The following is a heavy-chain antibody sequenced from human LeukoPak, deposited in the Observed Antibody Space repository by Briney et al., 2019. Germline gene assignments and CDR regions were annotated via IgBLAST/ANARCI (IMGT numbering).Heavy chain of an antibody. CDR1: GFTFSNYW. J-gene: IGHJ5*02. CDR2: IKGDGSST. V-gene: IGHV3-74*01. Sequence: GGSLKLSCAASGFTFSNYWMHWVRQAPGKGLVWVSRIKGDGSSTIYADSVKGRFTVSRDNAENTLYLQMNSLRVEDTAMYYCAKSDWFDPWGQGTLVTVSS. CDR3: AKSDWFDP.